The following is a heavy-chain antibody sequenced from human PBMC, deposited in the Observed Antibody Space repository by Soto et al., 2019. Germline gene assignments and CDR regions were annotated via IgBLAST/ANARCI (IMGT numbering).Heavy chain of an antibody. J-gene: IGHJ1*01. Sequence: QVQLVQSGADVKTPGASVKISCEASGYMFTGYYIHWVRQAPGQGLEWMGWINPNNGDTNYKQKFQGRVTMTRATSISTAYMELSRLISDDTAVYYCARVFSYGGNSGYLQYWGQGTLVTVSS. CDR2: INPNNGDT. CDR1: GYMFTGYY. CDR3: ARVFSYGGNSGYLQY. V-gene: IGHV1-2*02. D-gene: IGHD4-17*01.